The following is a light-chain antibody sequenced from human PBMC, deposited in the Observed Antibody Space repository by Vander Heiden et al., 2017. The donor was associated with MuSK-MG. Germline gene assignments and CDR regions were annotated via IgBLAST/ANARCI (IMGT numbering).Light chain of an antibody. J-gene: IGKJ1*01. V-gene: IGKV1-6*01. Sequence: AIQMTQSPSSLSASIGDRVTITCRASQGIRSDLGWYQQKPGRAPKLLIYGASILQSGVPSRFSGSGSATDFTLTISSLQPDDFATYYCLQDYDYPRTFGQGTKLEIK. CDR1: QGIRSD. CDR3: LQDYDYPRT. CDR2: GAS.